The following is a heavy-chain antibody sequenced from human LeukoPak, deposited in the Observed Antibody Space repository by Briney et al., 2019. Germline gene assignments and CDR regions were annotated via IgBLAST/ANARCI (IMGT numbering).Heavy chain of an antibody. J-gene: IGHJ6*03. CDR2: IKQDGSEK. CDR3: ARDGEHYDFWSGPPAWYMDV. D-gene: IGHD3-3*01. V-gene: IGHV3-7*01. CDR1: GFTFSSYW. Sequence: GGSLRLSCAASGFTFSSYWMSWVRQAPGKGLEWVANIKQDGSEKYYVDSVKGRFTISRDNAKNSLYLQMNSLRAEDTAVYYCARDGEHYDFWSGPPAWYMDVWGKGTTVTVSS.